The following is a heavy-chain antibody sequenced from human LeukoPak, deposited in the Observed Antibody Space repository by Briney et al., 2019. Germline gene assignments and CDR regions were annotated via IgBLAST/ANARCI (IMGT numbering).Heavy chain of an antibody. CDR2: ISYDGSNK. Sequence: GGSLRLSCAASGFTFSSYGMHWVRQAPGKGLEWVAVISYDGSNKYYADSVKGRFTISRDNAKNSLYLQMNSLRAEDTAVYYCARESSVVGRNIDYWGQGTLVTVSS. J-gene: IGHJ4*02. D-gene: IGHD1-26*01. CDR1: GFTFSSYG. CDR3: ARESSVVGRNIDY. V-gene: IGHV3-30*03.